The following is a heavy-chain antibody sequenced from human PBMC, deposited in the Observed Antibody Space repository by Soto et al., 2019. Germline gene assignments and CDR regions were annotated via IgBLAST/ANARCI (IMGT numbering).Heavy chain of an antibody. CDR2: ISSSSSTI. Sequence: GGSLRLSCAASGFTFSSYSMNWVRQAPGKGLEWVSYISSSSSTIYYADSVRGRFTISRDNAKNSLYLQMNSLRDEDTAVYYCARYEQQLVLRDYYYGMDVWGQGTTVTVSS. D-gene: IGHD6-13*01. V-gene: IGHV3-48*02. CDR3: ARYEQQLVLRDYYYGMDV. J-gene: IGHJ6*02. CDR1: GFTFSSYS.